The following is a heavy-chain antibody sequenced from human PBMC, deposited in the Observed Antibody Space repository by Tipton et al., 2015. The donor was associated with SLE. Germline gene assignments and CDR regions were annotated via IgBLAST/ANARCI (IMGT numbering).Heavy chain of an antibody. D-gene: IGHD5-12*01. Sequence: SLRLSCAASGFTFSSYSMNWVRQAPGKGLEWIGRIEMKSDGGTSDYAAPVKGRFTISRDDSKNTVYLEMNSLKTEDTAVYYCTTVIVANWFDPWGQGTLVTVSS. J-gene: IGHJ5*02. CDR1: GFTFSSYS. V-gene: IGHV3-15*04. CDR2: IEMKSDGGTS. CDR3: TTVIVANWFDP.